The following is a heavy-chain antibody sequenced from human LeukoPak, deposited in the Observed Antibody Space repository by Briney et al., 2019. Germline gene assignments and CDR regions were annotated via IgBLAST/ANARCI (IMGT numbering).Heavy chain of an antibody. CDR2: ISGNSNFI. CDR3: ARRDLRGIVY. CDR1: GFTFSSYT. D-gene: IGHD3-16*01. Sequence: GGSLRLSCAASGFTFSSYTMTWVRQAPGKGLEWVSSISGNSNFINYGNSVKGRFSSSRDNAKNSLYLRMNSLRVEDTAVYYCARRDLRGIVYWGQGILVTVSS. V-gene: IGHV3-21*01. J-gene: IGHJ4*02.